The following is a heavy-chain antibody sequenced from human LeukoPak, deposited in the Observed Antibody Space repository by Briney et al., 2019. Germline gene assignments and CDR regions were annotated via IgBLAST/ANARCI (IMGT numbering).Heavy chain of an antibody. D-gene: IGHD3-9*01. J-gene: IGHJ6*02. CDR2: IDPSGSA. CDR3: ARDHWLFSSKTWYYYGMDV. V-gene: IGHV4-59*01. CDR1: GGSISPYY. Sequence: KPSETLSLTCVVSGGSISPYYWSWIRQSPGKGLEWIGYIDPSGSASYNPSLNSRVTIFVDTSKNLFSLILTSVSASDTAIYYCARDHWLFSSKTWYYYGMDVWGQGTTVTVSS.